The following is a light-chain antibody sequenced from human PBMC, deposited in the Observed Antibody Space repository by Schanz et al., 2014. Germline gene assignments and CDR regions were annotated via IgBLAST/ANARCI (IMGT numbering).Light chain of an antibody. CDR1: QSVTSTY. CDR2: DAS. V-gene: IGKV3D-20*02. CDR3: HQRSDWQYS. J-gene: IGKJ2*03. Sequence: EIVLTQSPGTLSLSPGERATLSCRASQSVTSTYLAWYQQKPGQAPRLLIYDASKRAPGIPARFSGSGSGTDFTLTISNLEPEDFAVYYCHQRSDWQYSFGQGTKL.